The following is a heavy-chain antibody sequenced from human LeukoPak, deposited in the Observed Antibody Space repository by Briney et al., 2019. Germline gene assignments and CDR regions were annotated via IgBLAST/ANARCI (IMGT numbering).Heavy chain of an antibody. D-gene: IGHD2-21*02. CDR2: ISGSGGST. J-gene: IGHJ4*02. CDR3: ASKWYCGGDCYYQIDF. V-gene: IGHV3-23*01. CDR1: GFTFSSYA. Sequence: PGGSLRLSCAASGFTFSSYAMSWVRQAPGKGLEWVSAISGSGGSTYYADSVKGRFAISRDNPKNTLYLQMNSLRAEDTALYYCASKWYCGGDCYYQIDFWGQGTLVTVSS.